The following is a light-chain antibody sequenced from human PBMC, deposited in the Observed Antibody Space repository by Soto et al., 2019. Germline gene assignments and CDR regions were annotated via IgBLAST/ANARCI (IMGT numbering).Light chain of an antibody. CDR2: AAS. V-gene: IGKV3-20*01. CDR3: QQYGSSPT. Sequence: EIVLTQSPGTLSLSPGERATLSCRASQSVSSYYLAWYQQKPGQAPRLLIYAASSRATGIPDRFSVSGSGTDFTLTISRLEPEDFAVYYCQQYGSSPTFGQGTKLEIK. J-gene: IGKJ2*01. CDR1: QSVSSYY.